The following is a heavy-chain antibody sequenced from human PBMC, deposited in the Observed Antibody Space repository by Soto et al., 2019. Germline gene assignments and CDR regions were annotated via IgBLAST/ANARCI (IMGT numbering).Heavy chain of an antibody. Sequence: LRLSCAASGFTFSSYAMHWVRQAPGNGLEWVAVISYDGSNKYYADSVKGRFTISRDNSKNTLYLQMNSLRAEDTAVYYCARAYCSSTSCYNAPYAHYCMDVCGQGTTVTV. D-gene: IGHD2-2*02. CDR1: GFTFSSYA. J-gene: IGHJ6*02. CDR2: ISYDGSNK. CDR3: ARAYCSSTSCYNAPYAHYCMDV. V-gene: IGHV3-30-3*01.